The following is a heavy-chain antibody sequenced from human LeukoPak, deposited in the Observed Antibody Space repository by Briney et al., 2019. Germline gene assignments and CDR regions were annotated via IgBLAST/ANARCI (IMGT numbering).Heavy chain of an antibody. Sequence: ASVKVSCKASGYSFTSYGISWVRQAPGQGLEWMGWISAYNGDTGYAQKLQGRVTMTADTSTSTAYMELRSLRSDDTAFYYCARARGGLPGLFDSWGQGTLVTVSS. CDR2: ISAYNGDT. D-gene: IGHD3-16*01. CDR1: GYSFTSYG. J-gene: IGHJ4*02. V-gene: IGHV1-18*01. CDR3: ARARGGLPGLFDS.